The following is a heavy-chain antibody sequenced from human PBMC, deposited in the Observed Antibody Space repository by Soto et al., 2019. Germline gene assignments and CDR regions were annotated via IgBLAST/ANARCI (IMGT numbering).Heavy chain of an antibody. CDR2: INPSGGST. CDR3: ARGSNSRGSSWSRESYYYYYGMDV. Sequence: QVQLVQSGAEVKKPGASVKVSCKASGYTFTSYYMHWVRQAPGQGLEWMGIINPSGGSTSYAQKFQGRVTMTRDTSTSTVYMELSSLRSEDTAVYYCARGSNSRGSSWSRESYYYYYGMDVWGQGTTVTVSS. CDR1: GYTFTSYY. D-gene: IGHD6-13*01. J-gene: IGHJ6*02. V-gene: IGHV1-46*01.